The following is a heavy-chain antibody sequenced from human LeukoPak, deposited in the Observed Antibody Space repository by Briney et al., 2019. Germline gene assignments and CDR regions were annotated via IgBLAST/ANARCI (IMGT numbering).Heavy chain of an antibody. J-gene: IGHJ3*02. CDR1: GGSISSSSYY. CDR2: IYYSGRT. CDR3: ARGKYYGSGSYDAFDI. V-gene: IGHV4-31*03. Sequence: SGTLSLTCTVSGGSISSSSYYWGWIRQYPGKGLEWIGCIYYSGRTYYNPSLKSRLTISADTSRTQFSLNLKSVTAADTAVYYCARGKYYGSGSYDAFDIWGQGTMVTVSS. D-gene: IGHD3-10*01.